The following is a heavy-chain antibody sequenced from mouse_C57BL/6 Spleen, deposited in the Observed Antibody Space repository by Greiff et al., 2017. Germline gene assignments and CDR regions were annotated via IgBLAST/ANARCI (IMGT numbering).Heavy chain of an antibody. J-gene: IGHJ1*03. CDR1: GFTFSSYA. D-gene: IGHD1-2*01. V-gene: IGHV5-4*03. Sequence: EVMLVESGGGLVKPGGSLKLSCAASGFTFSSYAMSWVRQTPEKRLELVATISDGGSYTYYPDNVKGRFTISRDNAKNNLYLQKSHLKSEDTAMYDCARFITTVSYWYFDVWGTGTTVTVSS. CDR2: ISDGGSYT. CDR3: ARFITTVSYWYFDV.